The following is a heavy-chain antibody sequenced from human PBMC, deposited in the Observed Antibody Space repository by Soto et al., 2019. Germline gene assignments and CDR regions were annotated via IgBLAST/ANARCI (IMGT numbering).Heavy chain of an antibody. CDR1: GGTFSSYA. V-gene: IGHV1-69*12. J-gene: IGHJ5*02. D-gene: IGHD6-19*01. CDR2: IIPIFGTA. CDR3: ARAPELIAVAGISVWFDP. Sequence: QVQLVQSGAEVKKPGSSVKVSCKASGGTFSSYAISWVRQAPGQGLEWMGGIIPIFGTANYAQKFQGRVTITADESTSTAYMELSSLRSEDTAVYYCARAPELIAVAGISVWFDPWGQGTLVTVSS.